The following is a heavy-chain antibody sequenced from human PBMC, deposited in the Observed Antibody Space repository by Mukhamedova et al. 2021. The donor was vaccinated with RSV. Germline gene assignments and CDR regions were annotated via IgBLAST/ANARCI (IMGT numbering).Heavy chain of an antibody. V-gene: IGHV4-59*01. CDR2: ISYSGST. D-gene: IGHD3-10*01. J-gene: IGHJ6*03. Sequence: PPGKGLESIGYISYSGSTSYNPSLKSRVSISVDTSNNQVSLKLSSVTAADTAVYFCARSPMARGINPYYFYYYMDVWGTGTTVTV. CDR3: ARSPMARGINPYYFYYYMDV.